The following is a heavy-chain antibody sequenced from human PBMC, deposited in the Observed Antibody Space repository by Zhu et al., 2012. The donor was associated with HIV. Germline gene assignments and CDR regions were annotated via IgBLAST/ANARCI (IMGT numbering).Heavy chain of an antibody. V-gene: IGHV4-59*11. CDR2: IYYSGST. Sequence: QVQLQESGPGLVKPSETLSLTCTVSGASISSHYWSWIRQPPGKGLEWIAYIYYSGSTNYNPSLKSRVTISVDTSKNQFSLKLTSVTAADTAVYYCARGQRWFDPVGPGNPGHRLL. J-gene: IGHJ5*02. CDR3: ARGQRWFDP. D-gene: IGHD6-25*01. CDR1: GASISSHY.